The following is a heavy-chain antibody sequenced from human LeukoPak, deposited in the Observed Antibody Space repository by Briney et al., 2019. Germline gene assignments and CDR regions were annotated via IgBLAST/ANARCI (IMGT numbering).Heavy chain of an antibody. Sequence: GGSLRLSCAASGFTFSSYWMSWVRQAPGKGLEWVANIKQDGSEKYYVDSVKGRFTISRDNAKNSLYLQMNSLRAEDTAVYYCARSKDILTGYCFDYWGQGTLVTVSS. CDR2: IKQDGSEK. D-gene: IGHD3-9*01. V-gene: IGHV3-7*01. CDR3: ARSKDILTGYCFDY. CDR1: GFTFSSYW. J-gene: IGHJ4*02.